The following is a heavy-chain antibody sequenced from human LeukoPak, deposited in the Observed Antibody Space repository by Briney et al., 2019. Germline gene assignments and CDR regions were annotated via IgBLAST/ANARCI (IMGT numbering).Heavy chain of an antibody. CDR3: AKDARRTSGWYFFDY. J-gene: IGHJ4*02. D-gene: IGHD6-19*01. CDR1: GFAFSSQA. CDR2: MSDSGSIT. Sequence: GGSLRLSCAASGFAFSSQAMGWVRQAPGKGLEWVSVMSDSGSITYYAGSVKGRFTISRDNSKNTLFLQMNSLRAEDTAVYYCAKDARRTSGWYFFDYWGQGTLVTVSS. V-gene: IGHV3-23*01.